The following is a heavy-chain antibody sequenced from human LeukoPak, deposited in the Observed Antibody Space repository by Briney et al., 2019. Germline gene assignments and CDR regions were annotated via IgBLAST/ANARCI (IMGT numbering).Heavy chain of an antibody. V-gene: IGHV3-48*03. CDR3: VRDNYDSSGYYLG. D-gene: IGHD3-22*01. J-gene: IGHJ4*02. Sequence: GGSLRLSCAASGFTFSSYEMNWVRQAPGKGLEWVSYISSSGTTIYYADSVKGRFTISRDNDKNSLYLQMNSLRAEDTAVYYCVRDNYDSSGYYLGWGQGTLVSVSS. CDR2: ISSSGTTI. CDR1: GFTFSSYE.